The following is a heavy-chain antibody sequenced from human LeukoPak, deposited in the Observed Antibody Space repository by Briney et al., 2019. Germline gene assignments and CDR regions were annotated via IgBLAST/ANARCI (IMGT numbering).Heavy chain of an antibody. D-gene: IGHD3-10*01. V-gene: IGHV3-7*01. J-gene: IGHJ4*02. CDR3: ARDGAARVSGSFGD. CDR2: MNQDGSEK. Sequence: PGGSLRLSCVASGFSFSRYWMSWVRQAPGRGLEWVANMNQDGSEKYYVDSVKGRFTISRDNAKNSLFLQVNSLRVEDTAIYFCARDGAARVSGSFGDWGQGTLLTVSS. CDR1: GFSFSRYW.